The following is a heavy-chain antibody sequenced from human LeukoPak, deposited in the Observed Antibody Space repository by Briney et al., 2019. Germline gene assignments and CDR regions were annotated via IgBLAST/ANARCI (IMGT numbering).Heavy chain of an antibody. CDR2: ISYDGSNK. CDR3: ARVEYWGSKIYYYGMDV. V-gene: IGHV3-30-3*01. D-gene: IGHD2-8*02. Sequence: GGSLRPSCAASGFTFSSYAMHWVRQAPGKGLEWVAVISYDGSNKYYADSVKGRFTISRDNSKNTLYLQMNSLRAEDTAVYYCARVEYWGSKIYYYGMDVWGQGTTVTVSS. CDR1: GFTFSSYA. J-gene: IGHJ6*02.